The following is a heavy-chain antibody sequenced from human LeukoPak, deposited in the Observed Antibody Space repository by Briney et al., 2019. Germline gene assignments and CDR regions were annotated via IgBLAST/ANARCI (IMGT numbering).Heavy chain of an antibody. Sequence: GGSLRLSCAASGFIFRNYVMTWVRQAPGKGLEWVSCISGSGGSIYYADSVKGWFTISRDNSKNTLYLQMNSLRAEDTAIYYCAKELHDFTDYYMDVWGKGTTVSVSS. D-gene: IGHD3-3*01. CDR3: AKELHDFTDYYMDV. J-gene: IGHJ6*03. CDR2: ISGSGGSI. V-gene: IGHV3-23*01. CDR1: GFIFRNYV.